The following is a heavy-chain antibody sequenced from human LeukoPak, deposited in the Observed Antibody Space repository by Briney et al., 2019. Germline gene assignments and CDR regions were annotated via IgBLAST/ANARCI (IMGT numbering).Heavy chain of an antibody. V-gene: IGHV4-4*07. CDR2: IYTSGST. D-gene: IGHD3-22*01. CDR3: ARTDSSGPRSDAFDI. CDR1: GGSISSYY. Sequence: PSETLSLTCTVSGGSISSYYWSWIRQPAGKGLEWIGRIYTSGSTNYNPSLKSRVTISVDTSKNQFSLKLSSVTAADTAVYYCARTDSSGPRSDAFDIWGQGTMVTVSS. J-gene: IGHJ3*02.